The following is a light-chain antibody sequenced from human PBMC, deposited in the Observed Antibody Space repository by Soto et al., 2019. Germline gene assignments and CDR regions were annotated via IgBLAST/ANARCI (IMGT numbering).Light chain of an antibody. CDR3: QQYESYFQT. V-gene: IGKV1-5*01. J-gene: IGKJ1*01. CDR2: DAS. Sequence: DIQMTQSPSTLSASVGDRVTITCRAIHSISNWLAWYQQKPGKAPKLLIFDASILQSGVPSRFSGSGSGTEFTLTISSLQPDDFATYYCQQYESYFQTFGQGTKVDI. CDR1: HSISNW.